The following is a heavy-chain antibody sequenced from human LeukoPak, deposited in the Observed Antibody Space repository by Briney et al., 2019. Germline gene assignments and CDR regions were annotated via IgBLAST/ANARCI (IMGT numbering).Heavy chain of an antibody. D-gene: IGHD6-6*01. CDR3: ARDGGFGSSSSSSGTYYYYYMDV. V-gene: IGHV3-30-3*01. J-gene: IGHJ6*03. Sequence: GGSLRLSCAASGFTFSSYAMHWVRQAPGKGLEWVAVISYDGSNKYYADSVKGRFTISRDNSKNTLYLQMNSLRAEDTAVYYCARDGGFGSSSSSSGTYYYYYMDVWGKGTTVTVSS. CDR1: GFTFSSYA. CDR2: ISYDGSNK.